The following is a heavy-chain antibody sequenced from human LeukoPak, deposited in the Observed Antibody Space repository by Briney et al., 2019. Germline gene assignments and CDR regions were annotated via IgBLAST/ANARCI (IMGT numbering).Heavy chain of an antibody. Sequence: GGSLRLSCAASGFTYSSYEMNWVRQAPGKGLEWVSYISSSGSTIYYADSVKGRFTISRDNANNSLYLQMNSLRAEDTAVYYCARDHWVAAAGRGGVDYWGQGTLVTVSS. V-gene: IGHV3-48*03. D-gene: IGHD6-13*01. CDR3: ARDHWVAAAGRGGVDY. J-gene: IGHJ4*02. CDR1: GFTYSSYE. CDR2: ISSSGSTI.